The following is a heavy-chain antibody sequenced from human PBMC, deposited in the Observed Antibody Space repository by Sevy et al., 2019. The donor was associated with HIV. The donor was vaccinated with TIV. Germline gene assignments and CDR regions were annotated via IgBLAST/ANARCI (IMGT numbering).Heavy chain of an antibody. CDR2: IINSGTYI. CDR1: GFTFSNYI. CDR3: ARYEEDTTMVNAFDI. J-gene: IGHJ3*02. Sequence: GGSLRLSCAASGFTFSNYIINWVRQAPGKGLEWVSSIINSGTYIYYADSVKGRFTISRDNAKNSLYMQMHCLRAEDTAVYYCARYEEDTTMVNAFDIWGQWTMVTASS. V-gene: IGHV3-21*06. D-gene: IGHD5-18*01.